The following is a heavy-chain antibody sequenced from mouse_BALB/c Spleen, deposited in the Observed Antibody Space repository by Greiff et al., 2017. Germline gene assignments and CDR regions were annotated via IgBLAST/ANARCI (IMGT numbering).Heavy chain of an antibody. CDR1: GFSLTSYG. CDR2: IWSGGST. J-gene: IGHJ3*01. Sequence: QVQLKESGPGLVQPSQSLSITCTVSGFSLTSYGVHWVRQSPGKGLEWLGVIWSGGSTDYNAAFISRLSISKDNSKSQVFFKMNSLQANDTAIYYCARKGGLRQAWFAYWGQGTPVTVSA. D-gene: IGHD2-4*01. CDR3: ARKGGLRQAWFAY. V-gene: IGHV2-2*02.